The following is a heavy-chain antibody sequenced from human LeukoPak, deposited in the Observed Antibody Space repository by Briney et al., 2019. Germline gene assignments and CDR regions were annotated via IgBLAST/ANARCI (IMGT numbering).Heavy chain of an antibody. D-gene: IGHD3-9*01. V-gene: IGHV3-30-3*01. Sequence: PGGSLILSCAASGFTFSSYAMHWVRQAPGKGLEWVAVISYDGSNKYYADSVKGRFTISRDNSKNTLYLQMNSLRAEDTAVYYCARGPTDILTGYPDDYWGQGTLVTVSS. CDR2: ISYDGSNK. J-gene: IGHJ4*02. CDR1: GFTFSSYA. CDR3: ARGPTDILTGYPDDY.